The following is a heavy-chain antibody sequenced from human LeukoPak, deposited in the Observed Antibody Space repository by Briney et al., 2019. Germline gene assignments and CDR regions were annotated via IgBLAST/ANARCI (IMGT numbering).Heavy chain of an antibody. CDR2: INHSGST. Sequence: SETLSLTCAVYGGSFSGYYWSWIRQPPGKGLEWIGEINHSGSTNYNPSLKSRVTISVDTSKNQFSLKLSSVTAADTAVYYCARHAVAYYYDSRGYYYYYYYMDVWGKGTTVTISS. V-gene: IGHV4-34*01. J-gene: IGHJ6*03. CDR3: ARHAVAYYYDSRGYYYYYYYMDV. D-gene: IGHD3-22*01. CDR1: GGSFSGYY.